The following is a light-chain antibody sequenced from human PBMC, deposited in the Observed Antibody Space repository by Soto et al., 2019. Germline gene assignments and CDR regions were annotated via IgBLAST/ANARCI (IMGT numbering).Light chain of an antibody. J-gene: IGKJ1*01. CDR3: QQYGSSGT. CDR2: GAS. Sequence: EIVLTQSPGTLSLSPGERATLSCRASQSVSSIYLAWYQQKPGQAPSLLIYGASNRATGIPDRFSGSGSGTDFTLTISRLEPEDFAVYYCQQYGSSGTFGQGTKVDIK. V-gene: IGKV3-20*01. CDR1: QSVSSIY.